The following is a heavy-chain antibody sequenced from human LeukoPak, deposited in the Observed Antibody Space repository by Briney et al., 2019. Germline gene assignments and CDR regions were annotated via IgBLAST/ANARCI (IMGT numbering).Heavy chain of an antibody. CDR1: GYTFTSYA. J-gene: IGHJ6*02. D-gene: IGHD3-10*01. V-gene: IGHV7-4-1*02. CDR3: ARDRVGVANYYYYGMDV. Sequence: ASVKVSCKASGYTFTSYAMNWVRQPPGQGLEWMGWINTNTGNPTYAQGFTGRFVFSLDTSVSTAYLQISSLKAEDTAVYYCARDRVGVANYYYYGMDVWGQGTTVTVSS. CDR2: INTNTGNP.